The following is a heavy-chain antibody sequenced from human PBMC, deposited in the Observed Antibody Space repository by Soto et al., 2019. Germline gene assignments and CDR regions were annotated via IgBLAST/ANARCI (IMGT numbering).Heavy chain of an antibody. CDR3: ASTYYYDSSGYRSARGCFDP. J-gene: IGHJ5*02. D-gene: IGHD3-22*01. Sequence: PSETLSLTCTVSGGSISSGDYYWSWIRQPPGKGLEWIGYIYYSGSTYYNPSLKSRVTISVDTSKNQFSLKLSSVTAADTAVYYCASTYYYDSSGYRSARGCFDPWGQGTLVTVSS. CDR2: IYYSGST. V-gene: IGHV4-30-4*01. CDR1: GGSISSGDYY.